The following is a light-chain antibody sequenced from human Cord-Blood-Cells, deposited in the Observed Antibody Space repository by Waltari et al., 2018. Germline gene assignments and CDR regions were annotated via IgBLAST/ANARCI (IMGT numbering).Light chain of an antibody. V-gene: IGKV4-1*01. CDR3: QQYYSTPWT. CDR1: QSVLYSSNNMNY. CDR2: WAS. J-gene: IGKJ1*01. Sequence: DIVMTQSPHSLAVSLGARATINCKSRQSVLYSSNNMNYLAWYQQKPGQPPKLLIYWASTRESGVPDRFSGSGSGTDFTLTISSLQAEDVAVYYCQQYYSTPWTFGQGTKVEIK.